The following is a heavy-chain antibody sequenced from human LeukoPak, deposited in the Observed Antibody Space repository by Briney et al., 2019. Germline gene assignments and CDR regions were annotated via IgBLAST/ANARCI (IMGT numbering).Heavy chain of an antibody. CDR2: IYWDDDK. CDR1: GFSLSTSGVG. J-gene: IGHJ4*02. D-gene: IGHD3-9*01. CDR3: AHSNYDILTGYSSFDY. Sequence: SGPTLVKPTQTLTLTCTFSGFSLSTSGVGVGWIRPPPGKALEWLALIYWDDDKRYSPSLKSRLTITKDTSKNQVVLTMTNMDPVDTATYYCAHSNYDILTGYSSFDYWGQGTLVTVSS. V-gene: IGHV2-5*02.